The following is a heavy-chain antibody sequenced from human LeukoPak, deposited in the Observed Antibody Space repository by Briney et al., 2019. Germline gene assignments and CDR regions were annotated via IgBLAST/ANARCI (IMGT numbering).Heavy chain of an antibody. CDR3: ARGQVYYDILTGDRDFDY. CDR2: INTNTGNP. V-gene: IGHV7-4-1*02. Sequence: ASVKVSCKASGGTFTSYAMNWVRQAPGQGLEWMGWINTNTGNPTYAQGFTGRFVFSLDTSVSTAYLQISSLKAEDTAVYYCARGQVYYDILTGDRDFDYWGQGTLVTVSS. J-gene: IGHJ4*02. CDR1: GGTFTSYA. D-gene: IGHD3-9*01.